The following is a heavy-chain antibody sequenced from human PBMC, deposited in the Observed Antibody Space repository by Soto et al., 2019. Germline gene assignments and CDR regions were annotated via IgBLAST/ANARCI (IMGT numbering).Heavy chain of an antibody. D-gene: IGHD6-19*01. V-gene: IGHV3-74*01. Sequence: EVPLVESGGGLVQPGGSLRLSCAASGFTFMSYWMHWVRQVPGKGLVWVSRIHFDGSTTHYADSVKGRCTISRDNAKNTLSLQMNSLRAEDTAVYYCARDAYISGYYQFDYWGQGTLVTVSS. CDR3: ARDAYISGYYQFDY. J-gene: IGHJ4*02. CDR1: GFTFMSYW. CDR2: IHFDGSTT.